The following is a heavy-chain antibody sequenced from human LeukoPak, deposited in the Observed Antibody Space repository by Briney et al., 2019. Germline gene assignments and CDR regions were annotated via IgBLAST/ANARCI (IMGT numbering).Heavy chain of an antibody. V-gene: IGHV3-53*01. Sequence: GGSLRLSCAASGLTVSINYMNWVRQAPGKGLEWVSVIYFGDSPYYADSVKGRFTVSRDDSKNTLYLQMNSLRAEDTAVYYCARAGRSHSGPFDYWGQGTLVTVSS. D-gene: IGHD1-26*01. J-gene: IGHJ4*02. CDR1: GLTVSINY. CDR3: ARAGRSHSGPFDY. CDR2: IYFGDSP.